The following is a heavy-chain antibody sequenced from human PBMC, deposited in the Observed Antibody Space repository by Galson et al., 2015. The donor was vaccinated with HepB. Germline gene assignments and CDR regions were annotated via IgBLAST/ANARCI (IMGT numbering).Heavy chain of an antibody. CDR1: GFTFSSSA. V-gene: IGHV3-23*01. CDR2: ISGSSSAT. D-gene: IGHD3-22*01. J-gene: IGHJ4*02. CDR3: ARGERYYYDSSGYSVDY. Sequence: SLRLSCAASGFTFSSSAMSWVRQAPGKGLEWVSAISGSSSATYYADSVKGRFTISRDNAKNTLYLQMNSLRAEDTAVYYCARGERYYYDSSGYSVDYWGQGTLVTVSS.